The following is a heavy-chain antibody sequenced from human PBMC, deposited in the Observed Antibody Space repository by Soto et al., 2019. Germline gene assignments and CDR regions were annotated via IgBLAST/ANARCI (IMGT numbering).Heavy chain of an antibody. J-gene: IGHJ1*01. V-gene: IGHV3-73*01. D-gene: IGHD2-2*01. Sequence: GESLKISCSTSGFTFSASHMHWVRQAPGKGLEWVGHMRSKADNYETAYGASVRGRFTVSRDDSKNTAYLQMDSLKAEDTAVYYCARQTVSCHDFWGQGTLVTVSS. CDR2: MRSKADNYET. CDR1: GFTFSASH. CDR3: ARQTVSCHDF.